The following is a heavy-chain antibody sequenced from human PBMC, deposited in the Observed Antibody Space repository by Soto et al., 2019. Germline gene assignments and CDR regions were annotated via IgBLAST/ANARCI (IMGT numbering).Heavy chain of an antibody. D-gene: IGHD3-10*01. Sequence: QVQLVESGGGVVQPGRSLRLSCAASGFTFSSYGMHWVRQAPGKGLEWVAVISYDGSNKYYADSVKGRFTISRDKSKNTLYLQMNSLRAEDTAVYYCAKVEVTMVRGSAFDIWGQGTMVTVSS. V-gene: IGHV3-30*18. CDR3: AKVEVTMVRGSAFDI. J-gene: IGHJ3*02. CDR1: GFTFSSYG. CDR2: ISYDGSNK.